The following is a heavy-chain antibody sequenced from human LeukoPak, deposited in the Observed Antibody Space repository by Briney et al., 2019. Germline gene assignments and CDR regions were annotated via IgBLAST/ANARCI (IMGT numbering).Heavy chain of an antibody. V-gene: IGHV3-21*04. CDR2: ISSSSSYI. CDR1: GFTFSSYS. CDR3: AKDRYYDSSGYDAFDI. D-gene: IGHD3-22*01. Sequence: GGSLRLSCAASGFTFSSYSMNWVRQAPGKGLEWVSSISSSSSYIYYADSVKGRFTISRDNAKNSLYLQMNSLRAEDTALYYCAKDRYYDSSGYDAFDIWGQGTMVTVSS. J-gene: IGHJ3*02.